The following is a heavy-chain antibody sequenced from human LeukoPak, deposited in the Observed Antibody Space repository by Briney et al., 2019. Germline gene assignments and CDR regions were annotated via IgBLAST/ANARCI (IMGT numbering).Heavy chain of an antibody. CDR1: GYTFTDYT. Sequence: ASVKVSCKASGYTFTDYTIHWVRQAPGQRLEWMGWINSAYSNTEYSQKFQGRVTITSDTSASTAYMEVRSLTSEDTAIYYCARDSYMAAADTWFDPWGQGTLVTVSS. V-gene: IGHV1-3*01. J-gene: IGHJ5*02. D-gene: IGHD6-13*01. CDR2: INSAYSNT. CDR3: ARDSYMAAADTWFDP.